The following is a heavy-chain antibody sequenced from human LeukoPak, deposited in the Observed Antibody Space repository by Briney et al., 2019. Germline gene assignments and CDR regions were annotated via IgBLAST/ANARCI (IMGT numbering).Heavy chain of an antibody. CDR2: IYHSGST. Sequence: SETLSLTCAVSGGSISSGGYSWSWIRQPPGKGLEWIGYIYHSGSTYYNPSLKSRVTISVDRSKNQFSLKLSSVTAADTAVYYCARAVLDYYDSSGPEYYFDYWGQGTLVTVSS. V-gene: IGHV4-30-2*01. CDR1: GGSISSGGYS. J-gene: IGHJ4*02. D-gene: IGHD3-22*01. CDR3: ARAVLDYYDSSGPEYYFDY.